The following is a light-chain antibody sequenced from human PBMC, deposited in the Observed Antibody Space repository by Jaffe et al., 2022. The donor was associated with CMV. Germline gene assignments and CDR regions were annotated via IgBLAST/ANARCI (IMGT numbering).Light chain of an antibody. CDR1: QGITNY. J-gene: IGKJ1*01. CDR2: AAS. Sequence: DIQMTQSPSSLSASVGDRVSITCRASQGITNYLAWYQQKPGKVPKLLIYAASTLQSGVPSRFSGSRSGTDFTLTISSLQPEDVATYYCQKYNSAPWAFGQGTKVEIK. V-gene: IGKV1-27*01. CDR3: QKYNSAPWA.